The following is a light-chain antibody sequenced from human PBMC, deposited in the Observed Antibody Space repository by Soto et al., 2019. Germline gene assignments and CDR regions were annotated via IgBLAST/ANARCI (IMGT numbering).Light chain of an antibody. J-gene: IGKJ5*01. V-gene: IGKV3-20*01. Sequence: IVVAPFPGPLSFSPGDRATLACRASQSVSNNYVAWYQQKPGQAPRLLIFRASNKATGVPDRFSGSGSGTEFILTISALEPEDSGIYHCHQHSGMPETFGQGTRVE. CDR3: HQHSGMPET. CDR1: QSVSNNY. CDR2: RAS.